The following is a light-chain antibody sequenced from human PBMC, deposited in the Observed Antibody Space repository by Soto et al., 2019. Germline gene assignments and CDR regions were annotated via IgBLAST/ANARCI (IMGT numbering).Light chain of an antibody. CDR3: CSYAGSSTWV. J-gene: IGLJ3*02. Sequence: QYALTQPASVSGSPGQSITISCTGNNSDVGSYNLVSWYQQHPGKAPKVMIYEGSKRPSGLSNRFSGSKSGNTASLTISGLQPEDEADYYCCSYAGSSTWVFGGGTKLTVL. CDR1: NSDVGSYNL. CDR2: EGS. V-gene: IGLV2-23*01.